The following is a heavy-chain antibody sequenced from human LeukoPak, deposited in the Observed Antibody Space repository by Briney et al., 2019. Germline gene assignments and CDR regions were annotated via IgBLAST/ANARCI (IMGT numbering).Heavy chain of an antibody. J-gene: IGHJ4*02. CDR3: AATPDYDFWSGYFSA. CDR1: GGTFSSYA. Sequence: SVKVSCKATGGTFSSYAISWVRQAPGQGLEWMGRIIPIFGTANYAQKFQGRVTITTDESTSTAYMELSSLRSEDTAVYYCAATPDYDFWSGYFSAWGQGTLVTVSS. CDR2: IIPIFGTA. D-gene: IGHD3-3*01. V-gene: IGHV1-69*05.